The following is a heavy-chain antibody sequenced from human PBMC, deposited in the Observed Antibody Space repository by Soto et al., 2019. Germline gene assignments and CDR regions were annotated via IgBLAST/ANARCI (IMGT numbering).Heavy chain of an antibody. V-gene: IGHV3-33*01. CDR3: ARDSYADSSRYYWFGRPDMYYFDY. CDR1: ELTCSNHG. D-gene: IGHD3-22*01. J-gene: IGHJ4*02. Sequence: PGVPHRVSCAASELTCSNHGVHRVRKAPGKGLEWVAVIWYDGSNKYYADSVKGRFTISRDNSKNTLYLQMNSLRAEDTAVYYCARDSYADSSRYYWFGRPDMYYFDYWGQGTLVTVSS. CDR2: IWYDGSNK.